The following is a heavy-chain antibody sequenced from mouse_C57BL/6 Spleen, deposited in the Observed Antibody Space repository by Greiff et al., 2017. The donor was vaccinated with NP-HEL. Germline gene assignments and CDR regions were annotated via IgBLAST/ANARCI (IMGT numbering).Heavy chain of an antibody. J-gene: IGHJ4*01. CDR1: GYSITSGYY. Sequence: EVQLQESGPGLVKPSQSLSLTCSVTGYSITSGYYWNWIRQFPGNKLEWMGYISYDGSNNYNPSLKNRISITRDTSKNQFFLKLNSVTTEDTATYYCARDGAGMDYWGQGTSVTVSS. CDR3: ARDGAGMDY. CDR2: ISYDGSN. D-gene: IGHD3-3*01. V-gene: IGHV3-6*01.